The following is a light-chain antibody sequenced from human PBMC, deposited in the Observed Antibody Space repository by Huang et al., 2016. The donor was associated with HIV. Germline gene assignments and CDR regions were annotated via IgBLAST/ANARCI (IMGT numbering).Light chain of an antibody. V-gene: IGKV3-11*01. CDR1: QSVNSY. J-gene: IGKJ5*01. Sequence: ETVLTQSPATLSLSPGESATLSCRASQSVNSYLAWYQQNPGQTPRLLIYDASNRATGIPARFSGSGSGTDFTLTISSLEPEDFAVYYCQQRKYWPPITFGQGTRLEIK. CDR2: DAS. CDR3: QQRKYWPPIT.